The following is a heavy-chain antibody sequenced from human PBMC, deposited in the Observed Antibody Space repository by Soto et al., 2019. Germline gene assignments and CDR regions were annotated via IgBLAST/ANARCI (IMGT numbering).Heavy chain of an antibody. CDR3: AREVQGVTSFDY. CDR2: INAGVDGT. D-gene: IGHD3-10*01. V-gene: IGHV1-3*01. Sequence: QVQLVQSGPEMMQPGASVKVSCKASGYASLSYGMHWVRQVPGQVYEWLGWINAGVDGTMYSERFQGRVRITRDTSANTVYMELNALTSEYTAVYYCAREVQGVTSFDYWGQGTLVIVPS. CDR1: GYASLSYG. J-gene: IGHJ4*02.